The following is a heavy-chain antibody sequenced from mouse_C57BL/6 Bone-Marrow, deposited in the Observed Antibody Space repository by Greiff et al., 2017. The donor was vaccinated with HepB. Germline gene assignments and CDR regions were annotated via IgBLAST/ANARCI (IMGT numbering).Heavy chain of an antibody. CDR3: ARQRGLYYFDY. CDR1: GFTFSDYG. CDR2: ISNLAYSI. Sequence: EVKLMESGGGLVQPGGSLKLSCAASGFTFSDYGMAWVRQAPRKGPEWVAFISNLAYSIYYADTVTGRFTISRENAKNTLYLEMSSLRSEDTAMYYCARQRGLYYFDYWGQGTTLTVSS. J-gene: IGHJ2*01. D-gene: IGHD3-3*01. V-gene: IGHV5-15*01.